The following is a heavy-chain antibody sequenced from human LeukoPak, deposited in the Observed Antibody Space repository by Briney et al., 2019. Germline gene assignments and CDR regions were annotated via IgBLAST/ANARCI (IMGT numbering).Heavy chain of an antibody. CDR3: AKPDGARGMWPFDY. V-gene: IGHV3-30*01. Sequence: GRSLRLSCAASGFTFSSYAMHWVRQAPGKGLEWVAVISYDGSNKYYADSVKGRFTISRDNSKNTLYLQMNSLRAEDTAVYYCAKPDGARGMWPFDYWGQGTLVTVSS. CDR2: ISYDGSNK. J-gene: IGHJ4*02. D-gene: IGHD4-17*01. CDR1: GFTFSSYA.